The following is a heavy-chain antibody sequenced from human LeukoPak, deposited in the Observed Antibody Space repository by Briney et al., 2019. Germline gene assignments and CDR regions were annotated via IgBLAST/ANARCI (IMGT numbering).Heavy chain of an antibody. Sequence: GESLKISCQGSGYSFTSYWISWVRQMPGKGLEWMGRIDPSDSYTNYSPSFQGHVTISADKSISTAYLQWSSLKASDTAMYYCARPPLGYCSGGSCYHDAFDIWGQGTMVTVSS. CDR1: GYSFTSYW. D-gene: IGHD2-15*01. CDR3: ARPPLGYCSGGSCYHDAFDI. V-gene: IGHV5-10-1*01. CDR2: IDPSDSYT. J-gene: IGHJ3*02.